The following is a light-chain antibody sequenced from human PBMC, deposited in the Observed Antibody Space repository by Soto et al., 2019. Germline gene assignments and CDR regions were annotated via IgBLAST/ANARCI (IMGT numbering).Light chain of an antibody. CDR2: DVS. V-gene: IGKV3-20*01. CDR1: QSVSSNY. CDR3: QQYGRSPT. J-gene: IGKJ1*01. Sequence: EIVLTQSPGTLSLSPGERATHSCRSSQSVSSNYLAWYQQKPDQAPRLVIYDVSGRATGIPDRFSGSGSGTDFTLTISRLEPEDFAVYYCQQYGRSPTFGQGTKVEIK.